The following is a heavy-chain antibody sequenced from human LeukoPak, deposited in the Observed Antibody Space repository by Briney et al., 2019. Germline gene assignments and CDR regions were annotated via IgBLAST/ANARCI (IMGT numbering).Heavy chain of an antibody. J-gene: IGHJ4*02. CDR1: GFIFRNYG. CDR2: ISGSGGST. D-gene: IGHD3-3*01. CDR3: ARDTYDFWSGYYTY. Sequence: GGSMRLSCAASGFIFRNYGMHWVRQAPGKGLEWVSAISGSGGSTYYADSVKGRFTISRDNSKNTLYLQMNSLRAEDTAVYYCARDTYDFWSGYYTYWGQGTLVTVSS. V-gene: IGHV3-23*01.